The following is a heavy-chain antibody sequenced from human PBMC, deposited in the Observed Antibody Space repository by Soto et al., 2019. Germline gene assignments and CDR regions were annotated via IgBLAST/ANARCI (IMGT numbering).Heavy chain of an antibody. CDR1: GFTFSLYS. CDR2: ITSSSSYI. D-gene: IGHD3-22*01. CDR3: VRARSTDSRPDY. Sequence: GGSLRLSCADSGFTFSLYSVIWVRQAPGKGLEWVASITSSSSYIYYEDSLKGRFTISRDNAKNSLFLQLDSLRAEDTAVYFCVRARSTDSRPDYWGQGTLVTVSS. J-gene: IGHJ4*02. V-gene: IGHV3-21*01.